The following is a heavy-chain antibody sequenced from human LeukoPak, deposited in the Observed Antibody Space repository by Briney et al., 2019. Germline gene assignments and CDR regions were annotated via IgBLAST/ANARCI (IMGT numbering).Heavy chain of an antibody. CDR1: GGSISSGSYY. Sequence: PSETLSLTCTVSGGSISSGSYYWGWIRQPPGKGLEWIGSIYNSGSTYYNPSLRSRVTISVDTSKNQFSLKLSSVTAADTAVYYWARHVPRPVTRRRALDYWGQGTLVTVSS. J-gene: IGHJ4*02. D-gene: IGHD4-17*01. V-gene: IGHV4-39*01. CDR2: IYNSGST. CDR3: ARHVPRPVTRRRALDY.